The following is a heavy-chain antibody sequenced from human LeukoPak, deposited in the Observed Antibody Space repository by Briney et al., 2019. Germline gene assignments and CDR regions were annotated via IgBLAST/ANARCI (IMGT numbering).Heavy chain of an antibody. J-gene: IGHJ4*02. CDR3: ARGRIAVAGFIY. V-gene: IGHV1-8*01. Sequence: ASVKVSCKASGYTFTSYDINWVRQATGQGLEWMGRMNPNSGNTGYAQKFQGRVTMTRNTSISTAYMELSSLRSEDTAVYYCARGRIAVAGFIYWGQGTLVTVSS. CDR1: GYTFTSYD. D-gene: IGHD6-19*01. CDR2: MNPNSGNT.